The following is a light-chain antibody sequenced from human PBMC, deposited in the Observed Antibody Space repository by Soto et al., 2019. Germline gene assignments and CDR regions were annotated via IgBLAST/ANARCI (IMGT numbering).Light chain of an antibody. J-gene: IGKJ5*01. CDR1: QSISDY. CDR2: ASS. CDR3: QQSYSTPTIT. V-gene: IGKV1-39*01. Sequence: DIKMTQSPSSLSASVGDRVTITCRANQSISDYLNWYQQKPGKAPKFLIYASSSLQSGVPSRFRGSGSGTDSTLTISSLQPEDFATYYCQQSYSTPTITFGQGTRLEIK.